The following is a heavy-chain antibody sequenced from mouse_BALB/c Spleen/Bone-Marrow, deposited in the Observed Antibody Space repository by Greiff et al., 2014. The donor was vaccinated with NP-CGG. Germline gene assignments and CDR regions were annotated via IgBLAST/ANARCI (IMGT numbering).Heavy chain of an antibody. V-gene: IGHV5-6*02. CDR2: IGVGGTYT. J-gene: IGHJ3*01. CDR3: ASPFTTVVATVFAY. CDR1: GFSLSGYG. Sequence: EVMLVESGGDLVTPGGSLKLSCAASGFSLSGYGMPWVRQPPDKRLEWVATIGVGGTYTYYPDSVKGRFTISRDNAKNTLYVRMSSLKSEDTAMYYCASPFTTVVATVFAYWGQGTLVTVSA. D-gene: IGHD1-1*01.